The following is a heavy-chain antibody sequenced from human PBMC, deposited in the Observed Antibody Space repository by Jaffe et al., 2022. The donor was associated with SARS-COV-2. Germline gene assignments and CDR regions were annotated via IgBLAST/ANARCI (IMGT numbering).Heavy chain of an antibody. CDR2: TSGNGGST. CDR1: GFTFSSYD. V-gene: IGHV3-23*04. J-gene: IGHJ4*02. CDR3: SKGSRPAPMRDYFDY. Sequence: EVQVVESGGGLVQPGGSLRLSCAASGFTFSSYDMSWVRQAPGKGLEWVSSTSGNGGSTYYADSVKGRFTISRDNSKNTLYLQMNSLRAEDTAVYYCSKGSRPAPMRDYFDYWGQGTLVTVSS. D-gene: IGHD2-2*01.